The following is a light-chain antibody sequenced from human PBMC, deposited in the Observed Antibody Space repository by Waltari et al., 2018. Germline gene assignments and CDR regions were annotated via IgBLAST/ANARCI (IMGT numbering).Light chain of an antibody. CDR2: YDD. CDR3: AAWDDSLNGPV. V-gene: IGLV1-36*01. CDR1: SYNIGNNP. J-gene: IGLJ3*02. Sequence: QSVLTQPPSVSEAPRQRVTISCSGSSYNIGNNPEKGYQQRPGKAPKLLIYYDDLLPSGVSDRFSGSKSGTSASLAISGLQSEDEADYYCAAWDDSLNGPVFGGGTKLTVL.